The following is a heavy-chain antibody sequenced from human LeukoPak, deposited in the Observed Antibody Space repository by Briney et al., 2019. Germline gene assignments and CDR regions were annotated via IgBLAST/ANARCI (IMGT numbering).Heavy chain of an antibody. CDR3: ARGARLYSPGAAAAIDAFDI. D-gene: IGHD6-13*01. CDR2: IYSGGST. CDR1: GFTVSSNY. Sequence: GGSLRLSCSASGFTVSSNYMSWVRQAPGKGLEWVSVIYSGGSTYYADSVKGRFTISRDNSKNTLYLQMNSLRAEDTAVYYCARGARLYSPGAAAAIDAFDIWGQGTMVTVSS. V-gene: IGHV3-53*01. J-gene: IGHJ3*02.